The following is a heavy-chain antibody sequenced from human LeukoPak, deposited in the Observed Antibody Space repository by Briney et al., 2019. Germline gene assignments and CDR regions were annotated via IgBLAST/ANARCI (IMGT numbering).Heavy chain of an antibody. CDR2: LYSDGNT. CDR3: ARGVEPLAANTLAY. CDR1: GVTFTSYA. J-gene: IGHJ4*02. D-gene: IGHD1-14*01. Sequence: GGSLRLSCVGSGVTFTSYAMTWVRQAPGKGLEWVSVLYSDGNTKYADSVQGRFTISRDNSKNTLYLEMNSLSPDDTAVYYCARGVEPLAANTLAYWGQGTLVTVSS. V-gene: IGHV3-23*03.